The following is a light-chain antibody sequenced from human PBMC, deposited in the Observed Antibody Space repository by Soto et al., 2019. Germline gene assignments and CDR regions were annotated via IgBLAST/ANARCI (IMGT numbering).Light chain of an antibody. CDR3: QQYVDSSPT. CDR1: QTVSNDY. Sequence: EIVLTQSPGTLSLSPGERATLSCRASQTVSNDYLAWYQQKPGQPPRLLIYGASTRVPGIPDRFSGSGSGTDFTLTISRLEPEDFAVFYCQQYVDSSPTFGQGTKMEI. J-gene: IGKJ1*01. V-gene: IGKV3-20*01. CDR2: GAS.